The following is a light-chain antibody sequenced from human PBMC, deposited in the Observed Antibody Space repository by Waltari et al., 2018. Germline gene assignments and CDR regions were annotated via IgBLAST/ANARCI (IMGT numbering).Light chain of an antibody. Sequence: QSVLTQPPSVSGAPGQRVTIPRTGSSPNIGAGFDVFWYPHLPGTAPKLLIFGNSIRPSGVPDRFSGSKSGTSASLAIIGLQAEDEADYYCQSYDSSLSVVFGGGTKVTVL. V-gene: IGLV1-40*01. J-gene: IGLJ2*01. CDR3: QSYDSSLSVV. CDR1: SPNIGAGFD. CDR2: GNS.